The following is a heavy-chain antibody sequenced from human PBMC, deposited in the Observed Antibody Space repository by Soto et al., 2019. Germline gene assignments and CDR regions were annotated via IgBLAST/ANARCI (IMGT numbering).Heavy chain of an antibody. J-gene: IGHJ5*02. CDR2: IYHSGST. D-gene: IGHD2-15*01. CDR3: ARGSPKGSPS. Sequence: SETLSLTCAVSGGSISSGGYSWSWIRQPPGKGLEWIGYIYHSGSTYYNPSLKSRVTISVDRSKNQFSLKLSSVTAADTAVYYCARGSPKGSPSWGQGTLLTVSS. CDR1: GGSISSGGYS. V-gene: IGHV4-30-2*01.